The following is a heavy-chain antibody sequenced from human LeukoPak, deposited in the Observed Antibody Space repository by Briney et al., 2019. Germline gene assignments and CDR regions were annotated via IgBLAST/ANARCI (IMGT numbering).Heavy chain of an antibody. Sequence: ASVTVSFTFSGYTLTDLSMHWVRQAPGKGLEWMGGFDPEDGETIYAQKFQGRVTMTEDTSTDTAYMELSSLRSVDTAVYYCATAPSTGYYPGGDYWGQGTLVTVSS. D-gene: IGHD3-9*01. CDR3: ATAPSTGYYPGGDY. J-gene: IGHJ4*02. V-gene: IGHV1-24*01. CDR1: GYTLTDLS. CDR2: FDPEDGET.